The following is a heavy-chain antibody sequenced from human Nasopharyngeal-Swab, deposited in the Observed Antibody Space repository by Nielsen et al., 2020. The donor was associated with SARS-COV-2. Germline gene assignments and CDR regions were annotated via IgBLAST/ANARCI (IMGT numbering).Heavy chain of an antibody. J-gene: IGHJ6*02. V-gene: IGHV1-8*01. Sequence: ASVKVSCKASGYTFTSYDINWVRQATGQGLEWMGWMNPNSGNTGYAQKFQGRVTMTRNTSISTAYMELSSLRSEDTAVYYCASPLGFRGVNGGGMGVWGQGTTVTVSS. CDR3: ASPLGFRGVNGGGMGV. CDR2: MNPNSGNT. CDR1: GYTFTSYD. D-gene: IGHD3-10*01.